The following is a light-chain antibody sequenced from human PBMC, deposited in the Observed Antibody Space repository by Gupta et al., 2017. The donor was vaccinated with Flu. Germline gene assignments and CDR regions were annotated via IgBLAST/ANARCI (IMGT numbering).Light chain of an antibody. CDR3: QQSSNWPLT. J-gene: IGKJ4*01. V-gene: IGKV3-11*01. CDR2: DTS. CDR1: QSVSIS. Sequence: PATLSWSPGERATLSCRASQSVSISLVWYQQRLGQAPRLLIYDTSNRATGIPARFSGSGSGTDFTLTISSLEPEDFAVYYCQQSSNWPLTFGGGTKVEIK.